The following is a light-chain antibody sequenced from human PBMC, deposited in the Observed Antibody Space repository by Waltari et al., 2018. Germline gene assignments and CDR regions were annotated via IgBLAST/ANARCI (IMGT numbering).Light chain of an antibody. Sequence: QSVLTQPPSVSGAPGQRVTISCTGSSSNIGAGYDVHWYQQLPGTAPKPLIYGNSNRPSGVPDRFSASKSGTSASLAITGLQAEDEADYYCQSYDSSPSGVVFGGGTKLTVL. V-gene: IGLV1-40*01. CDR3: QSYDSSPSGVV. CDR1: SSNIGAGYD. J-gene: IGLJ2*01. CDR2: GNS.